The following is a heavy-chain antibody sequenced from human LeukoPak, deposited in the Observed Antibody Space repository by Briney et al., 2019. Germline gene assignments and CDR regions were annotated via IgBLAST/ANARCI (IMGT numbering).Heavy chain of an antibody. CDR1: GGTFSSYA. CDR2: IIPIFGTA. V-gene: IGHV1-69*05. J-gene: IGHJ3*02. D-gene: IGHD3-10*01. Sequence: GASVKVSCKASGGTFSSYAISWVRQAPGQGLEWMGGIIPIFGTANYAQKFQGRVTITTDESTSTAYMELSSLRSEDTAVYYCARHASLMRFGGNAFDIWGQGTMVTVSS. CDR3: ARHASLMRFGGNAFDI.